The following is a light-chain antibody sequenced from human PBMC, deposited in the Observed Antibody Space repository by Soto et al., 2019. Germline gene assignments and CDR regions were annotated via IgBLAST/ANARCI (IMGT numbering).Light chain of an antibody. CDR3: TSFTSASTQV. V-gene: IGLV2-14*01. Sequence: QSALTQPASVSGSPGQSITLSCTGTSSDVGGYNYVSWYQQHPGKAPKLMIYDVSNRPSGVSNRFSGSKSGNTASLTISGLQAEDEADYYCTSFTSASTQVFGGGTSSPS. CDR1: SSDVGGYNY. J-gene: IGLJ2*01. CDR2: DVS.